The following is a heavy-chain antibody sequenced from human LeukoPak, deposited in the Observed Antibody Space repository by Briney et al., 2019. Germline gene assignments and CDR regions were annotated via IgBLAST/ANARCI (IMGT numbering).Heavy chain of an antibody. J-gene: IGHJ4*02. Sequence: SGTLSLTCGVSGGSITSTNYWTWVRPPPGKGLEWIGEVNLQGSTNYNPSLMGRVAISVGMSENHISLQLTSVTAADTAVYYCAREGGPYRPLDYSGQGTLVTVSS. CDR3: AREGGPYRPLDY. CDR1: GGSITSTNY. CDR2: VNLQGST. V-gene: IGHV4-4*02.